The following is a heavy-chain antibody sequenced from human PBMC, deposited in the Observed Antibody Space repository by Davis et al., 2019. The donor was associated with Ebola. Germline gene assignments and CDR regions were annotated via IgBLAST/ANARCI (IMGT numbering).Heavy chain of an antibody. CDR2: IRSKANSYAT. CDR1: GFTVSSNY. J-gene: IGHJ4*02. CDR3: HAGFDY. D-gene: IGHD1-14*01. Sequence: GESLKISCAASGFTVSSNYMSWVRQAPGKGLEWVGRIRSKANSYATVYAASVKGRFTISRDDSKNTAYLQMNSLKTEDTAVYYCHAGFDYWGQGTLVTVSS. V-gene: IGHV3-73*01.